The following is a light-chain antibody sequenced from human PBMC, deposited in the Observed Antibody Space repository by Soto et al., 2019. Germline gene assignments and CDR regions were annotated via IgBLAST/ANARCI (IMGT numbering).Light chain of an antibody. J-gene: IGLJ3*02. CDR1: SSDVGGYNY. CDR2: EVT. Sequence: QSVLTQPPSASGSPGHSVTISCTGTSSDVGGYNYVSWYQQYPGRAPKLMIYEVTKRPSGVPDPFSGSKSGNTASLTVSGLQAEDEVDYYCISYAAINKFNFVFGGGTKLTVL. CDR3: ISYAAINKFNFV. V-gene: IGLV2-8*01.